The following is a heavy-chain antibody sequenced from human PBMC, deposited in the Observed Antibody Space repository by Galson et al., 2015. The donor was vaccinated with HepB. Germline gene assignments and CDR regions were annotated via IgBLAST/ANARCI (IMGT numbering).Heavy chain of an antibody. V-gene: IGHV4-59*08. CDR2: IYYSGST. Sequence: SETLSLTCTVSGGSMSSYYWSWIRQPPGKGLEWIGYIYYSGSTNNNPSLKSRVTISADTSKNQFSLKLTSVTAADTAVYYCARGPMVNGYYYYDGMDVWGQGTTVTVSS. D-gene: IGHD5-18*01. J-gene: IGHJ6*02. CDR1: GGSMSSYY. CDR3: ARGPMVNGYYYYDGMDV.